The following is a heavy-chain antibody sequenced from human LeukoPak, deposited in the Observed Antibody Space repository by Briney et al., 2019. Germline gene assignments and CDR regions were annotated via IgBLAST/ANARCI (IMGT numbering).Heavy chain of an antibody. Sequence: PGGSLRLSCVASGFAFTTYAVHWVRQAPGKGLEWVAVTDGNNKFYADSVMGRFTISRDNSKNTLYLQMNSLRAEDTAVYYCAGSAYCGGDCYSADFDYWGQGTLVTVSS. D-gene: IGHD2-21*02. J-gene: IGHJ4*02. CDR3: AGSAYCGGDCYSADFDY. CDR1: GFAFTTYA. CDR2: TDGNNK. V-gene: IGHV3-30-3*01.